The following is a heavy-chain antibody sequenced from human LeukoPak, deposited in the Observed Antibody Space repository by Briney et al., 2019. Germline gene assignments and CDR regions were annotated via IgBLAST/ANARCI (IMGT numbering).Heavy chain of an antibody. Sequence: SETLSLTCAVYGGAFSGYYWGWIRQPPGKGLEWIGEINHSGSTNYNPSLKSRVTISVDTSKNQFSLKLSSVTAADAAVYYCARVQMLAYYYFDYWGQGTLVTVSS. V-gene: IGHV4-34*01. CDR3: ARVQMLAYYYFDY. CDR2: INHSGST. J-gene: IGHJ4*02. CDR1: GGAFSGYY. D-gene: IGHD2-8*01.